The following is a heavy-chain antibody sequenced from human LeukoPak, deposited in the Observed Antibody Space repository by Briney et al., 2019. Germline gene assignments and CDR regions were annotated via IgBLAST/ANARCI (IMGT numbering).Heavy chain of an antibody. V-gene: IGHV4-39*01. CDR3: ARVPFRASGHYYPFDY. D-gene: IGHD3-22*01. Sequence: SETLSLTCTVSGGSISSSSYYWGWIRQPPGKGLEWIGSIYYSGSTYYNPSLKSRVTISVDTSKSQFSLKLSSVTAADTAVYYCARVPFRASGHYYPFDYWGQGTLVTLSS. CDR2: IYYSGST. CDR1: GGSISSSSYY. J-gene: IGHJ4*02.